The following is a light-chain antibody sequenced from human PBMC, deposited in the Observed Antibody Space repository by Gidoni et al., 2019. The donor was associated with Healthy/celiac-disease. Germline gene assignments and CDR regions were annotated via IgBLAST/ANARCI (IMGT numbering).Light chain of an antibody. CDR3: QQYNNWPWT. V-gene: IGKV3-15*01. CDR1: QSVSSN. Sequence: EIVMTQSPATLSVSPGERATLSCRASQSVSSNLAWYQQKPGQAPRLLIQGASTRATGIPARFSGSGSGTECTLTISSLQSEDFAVYYCQQYNNWPWTFGQGTKVEIK. J-gene: IGKJ1*01. CDR2: GAS.